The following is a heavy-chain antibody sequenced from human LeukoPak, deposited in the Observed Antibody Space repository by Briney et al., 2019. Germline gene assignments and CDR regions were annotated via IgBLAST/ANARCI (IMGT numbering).Heavy chain of an antibody. Sequence: GGSLRLSYAASGFTFSSYSMNWVRQAPGKGLEWVSSISSSSSYIYYADSVKGRFTISRDNAKNSLYLQMNSLRAEDTAVYYCARVGTMIVVEGLDYWGQGTLVTVSS. V-gene: IGHV3-21*01. J-gene: IGHJ4*02. CDR3: ARVGTMIVVEGLDY. CDR1: GFTFSSYS. CDR2: ISSSSSYI. D-gene: IGHD3-22*01.